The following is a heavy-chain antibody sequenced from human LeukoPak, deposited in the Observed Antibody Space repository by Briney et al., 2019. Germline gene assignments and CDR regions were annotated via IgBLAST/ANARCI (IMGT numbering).Heavy chain of an antibody. Sequence: SETLSLTCAVYGRTFSGYYWSWLRQAPGKGLEWVGEINHSGSTNYNPSLKSRVTISVDTSKNQCSLKLSSVTAEDTGVYYCARELRITMVRGVSWFDPWGQGTLVTVSS. CDR3: ARELRITMVRGVSWFDP. CDR1: GRTFSGYY. J-gene: IGHJ5*02. V-gene: IGHV4-34*01. CDR2: INHSGST. D-gene: IGHD3-10*01.